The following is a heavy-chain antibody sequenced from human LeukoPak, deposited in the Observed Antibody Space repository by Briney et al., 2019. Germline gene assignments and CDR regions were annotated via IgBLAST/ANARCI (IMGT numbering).Heavy chain of an antibody. Sequence: ASVKVSCKASGYTFTAHYMDWVRQAPGQGLEWMGWINPNSGGTNYAQKFQGRVTMTRDTSISTAYMELSSLTSDDTAVYYCARDRVGGSLQNHFDYWGQGTLVTVSS. D-gene: IGHD4-23*01. V-gene: IGHV1-2*02. CDR1: GYTFTAHY. CDR2: INPNSGGT. CDR3: ARDRVGGSLQNHFDY. J-gene: IGHJ4*02.